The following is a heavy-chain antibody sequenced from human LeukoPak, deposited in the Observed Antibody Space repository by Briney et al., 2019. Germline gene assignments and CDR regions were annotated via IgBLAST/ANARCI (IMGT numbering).Heavy chain of an antibody. D-gene: IGHD4-17*01. CDR2: IYYSGST. Sequence: SETLSLTCTVSGASISSYYWSWIRQPPGKGLEWIGYIYYSGSTNYNPSLKSRVTISVDTSKNQFSLKLSSVTAADTAVYCCARGATTTVTTSGFAFDIWGQGTMVTVSS. CDR3: ARGATTTVTTSGFAFDI. J-gene: IGHJ3*02. V-gene: IGHV4-59*01. CDR1: GASISSYY.